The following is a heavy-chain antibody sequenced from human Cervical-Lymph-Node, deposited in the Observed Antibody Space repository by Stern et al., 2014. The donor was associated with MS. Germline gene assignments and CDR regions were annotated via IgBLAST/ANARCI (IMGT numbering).Heavy chain of an antibody. CDR1: GYTFTSYY. V-gene: IGHV1-46*01. D-gene: IGHD6-19*01. CDR3: AREVAGHRLGMMDV. CDR2: INPSGGGT. J-gene: IGHJ6*02. Sequence: QVQLVQSGAEVKKPGASVKVSWKASGYTFTSYYMHWVRQAPGKGLERIGIINPSGGGTSYAQKFQGRVTMTRDTSTSTVYMELSSLRSEDTAVYYCAREVAGHRLGMMDVWGQGTTVTVSS.